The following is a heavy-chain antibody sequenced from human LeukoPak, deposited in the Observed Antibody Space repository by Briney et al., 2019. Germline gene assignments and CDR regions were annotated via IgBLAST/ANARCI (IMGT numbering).Heavy chain of an antibody. V-gene: IGHV3-21*01. J-gene: IGHJ4*02. CDR3: ARGGYHYDSSGYYYTLNY. D-gene: IGHD3-22*01. CDR1: GFTFSSYS. CDR2: ISSSSSYI. Sequence: GGSLRLSCAASGFTFSSYSMNWVRQAPGKGLEWVSSISSSSSYIYYADSVKGRFTISRDNAKNSLYLQVNSLRAEDTAVYYCARGGYHYDSSGYYYTLNYWGQGTLVTVSS.